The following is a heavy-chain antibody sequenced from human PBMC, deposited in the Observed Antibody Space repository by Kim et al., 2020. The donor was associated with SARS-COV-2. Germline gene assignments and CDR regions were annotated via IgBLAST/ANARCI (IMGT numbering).Heavy chain of an antibody. CDR3: VKVRPEVGYDY. CDR2: INSDGTTT. D-gene: IGHD1-26*01. Sequence: GGSLRLSCAASGFTFSSYWMHWVRHVPGKGLVWVSRINSDGTTTNYADSVKGRFSISRDNAKNTLYLQMNSLRAEDTAVYYCVKVRPEVGYDYWGQGTLVTVSS. CDR1: GFTFSSYW. V-gene: IGHV3-74*01. J-gene: IGHJ4*02.